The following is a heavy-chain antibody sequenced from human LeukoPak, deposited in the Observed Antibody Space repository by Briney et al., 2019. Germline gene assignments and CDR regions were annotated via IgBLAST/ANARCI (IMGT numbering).Heavy chain of an antibody. J-gene: IGHJ4*02. CDR2: IYTSGST. V-gene: IGHV4-4*07. CDR1: GGSISSYY. Sequence: KPSETLSLTCTVSGGSISSYYWSWIRQPAGKGLEWIGRIYTSGSTNYNPSLKSRVTISVDKYKNQFSLKLSPVTAADTAVYYCARGGSSSSGRYFDYWGQGTLVTVSS. D-gene: IGHD6-6*01. CDR3: ARGGSSSSGRYFDY.